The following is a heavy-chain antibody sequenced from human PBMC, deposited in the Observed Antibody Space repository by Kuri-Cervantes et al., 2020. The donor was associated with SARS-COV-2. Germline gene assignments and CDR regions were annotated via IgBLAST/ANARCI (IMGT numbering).Heavy chain of an antibody. V-gene: IGHV3-74*01. CDR2: INSDGSVT. J-gene: IGHJ6*03. CDR1: GFTFSRSW. Sequence: GGSLRLSCAASGFTFSRSWMLWVRQAPGKGLVWVSRINSDGSVTSYPDSVEGRFTISRDNAKNTLSLQMNSLSAEDTAVYYCAKEGYYYYMDVWGKGTTVTVSS. CDR3: AKEGYYYYMDV.